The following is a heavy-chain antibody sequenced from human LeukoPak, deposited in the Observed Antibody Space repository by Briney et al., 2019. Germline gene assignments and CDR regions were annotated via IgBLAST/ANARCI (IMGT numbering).Heavy chain of an antibody. Sequence: SETLSLTCAVYGGSFSGYYWSWIRQPAGKGLEWIGRIYTSGSTNYNPSLKSRVTMSVDTSKNQFSLKLSSVTAADTAVYYCARARLRWFDPWGQGTLVTVSS. D-gene: IGHD5-12*01. J-gene: IGHJ5*02. CDR2: IYTSGST. V-gene: IGHV4-59*10. CDR3: ARARLRWFDP. CDR1: GGSFSGYY.